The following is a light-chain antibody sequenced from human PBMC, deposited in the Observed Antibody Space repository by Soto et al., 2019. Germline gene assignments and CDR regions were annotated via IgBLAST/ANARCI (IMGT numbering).Light chain of an antibody. Sequence: DIQMTQSPSSLSASVGDRVTITCRASQSISSYLNWYQQKPGKAPKLLIYAASSLQSGVPSRFSGSGSGADCTLTISSLEPEDVAVYYCQQRSNWPITLGQGTRLEI. CDR2: AAS. CDR1: QSISSY. CDR3: QQRSNWPIT. V-gene: IGKV1-39*01. J-gene: IGKJ5*01.